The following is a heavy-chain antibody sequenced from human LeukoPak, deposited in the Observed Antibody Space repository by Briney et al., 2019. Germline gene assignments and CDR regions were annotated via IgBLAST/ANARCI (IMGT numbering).Heavy chain of an antibody. J-gene: IGHJ4*02. CDR3: ATYGDYEIDY. Sequence: SETLSLTCTVSGGSISSSSYYWGWIRQPPGKGLEWIGSIYYSGSTYYNPSLKSRVTISVDTPKNQFSLKLSSVTAADTAVYYCATYGDYEIDYWGQGTLVTVSS. CDR2: IYYSGST. CDR1: GGSISSSSYY. D-gene: IGHD4-17*01. V-gene: IGHV4-39*01.